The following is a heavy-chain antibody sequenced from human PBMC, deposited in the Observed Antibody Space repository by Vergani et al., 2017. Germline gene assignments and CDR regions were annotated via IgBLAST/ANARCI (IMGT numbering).Heavy chain of an antibody. CDR2: IFPSDSDT. CDR3: AKRIGAYSYGLDS. D-gene: IGHD5-18*01. V-gene: IGHV5-51*01. CDR1: GYTFTSHC. J-gene: IGHJ4*02. Sequence: EVQLVQSGAEVKKPGESLRISCKASGYTFTSHCIGWARQMPGKGLEWIGIIFPSDSDTRYSPSFQGQVTISVDKSITTAYLQWNSLRTSDTAMYYCAKRIGAYSYGLDSWGQGTLVTVSS.